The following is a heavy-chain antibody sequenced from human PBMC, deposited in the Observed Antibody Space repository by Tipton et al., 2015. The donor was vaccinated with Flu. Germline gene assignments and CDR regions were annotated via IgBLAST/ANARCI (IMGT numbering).Heavy chain of an antibody. Sequence: TLSLTCTVSGGSLSSFYWTWIRQPAGKGLEWIGRIYTSGITKYNPSLKSRVTMSVDTSKNPCSLSLSSVTAADTAVYYGARGSGSGTFVIFDYWGQGTLVAVSS. J-gene: IGHJ4*02. CDR2: IYTSGIT. V-gene: IGHV4-4*07. CDR3: ARGSGSGTFVIFDY. CDR1: GGSLSSFY. D-gene: IGHD3-10*01.